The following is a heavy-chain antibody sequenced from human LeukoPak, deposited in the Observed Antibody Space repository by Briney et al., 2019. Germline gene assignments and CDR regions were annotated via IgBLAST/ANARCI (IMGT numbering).Heavy chain of an antibody. CDR2: IYPGDSNT. D-gene: IGHD4-23*01. J-gene: IGHJ4*02. Sequence: GESLKISCKASGNSFTSYWIAWVRQMPGKGLEWMGIIYPGDSNTRYSPSFQGQVTISADRSISTAYLQWSSLKASDTAMYYCARDLDYGGNSVDFHNWGQGTLVTVSS. CDR3: ARDLDYGGNSVDFHN. V-gene: IGHV5-51*01. CDR1: GNSFTSYW.